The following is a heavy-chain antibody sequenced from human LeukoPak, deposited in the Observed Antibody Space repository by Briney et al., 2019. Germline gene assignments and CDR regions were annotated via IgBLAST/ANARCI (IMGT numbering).Heavy chain of an antibody. V-gene: IGHV3-48*03. D-gene: IGHD6-13*01. CDR1: GFTFSSYE. CDR2: ISSSGSTI. CDR3: ARDWSAGRLFDY. J-gene: IGHJ4*02. Sequence: GGSLRLSCAASGFTFSSYEMNWVRQAPGKGLEWVSYISSSGSTIYYADSVKGRFTISRDNAKNPLYLQMNSLRAEDTAVYYCARDWSAGRLFDYWGQGTLVTVSS.